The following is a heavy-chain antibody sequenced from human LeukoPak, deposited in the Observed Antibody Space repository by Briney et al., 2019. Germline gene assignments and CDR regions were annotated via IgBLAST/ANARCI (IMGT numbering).Heavy chain of an antibody. CDR3: ASSVVVTAGAFDI. V-gene: IGHV3-21*01. J-gene: IGHJ3*02. CDR1: GFTFSSYS. D-gene: IGHD2-21*02. Sequence: PGGSLRLSCAASGFTFSSYSMNWVRQAPGKGLEWVSSISSSSSYIYYADSVKGRFTISRDNAKNSLYLQMNSLRAEDTAVYYCASSVVVTAGAFDIWGQGTMVTVSS. CDR2: ISSSSSYI.